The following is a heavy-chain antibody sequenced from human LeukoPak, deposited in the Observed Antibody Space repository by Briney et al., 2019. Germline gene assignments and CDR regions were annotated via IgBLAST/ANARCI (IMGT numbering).Heavy chain of an antibody. CDR3: ARGIDTTGWYDAFDI. D-gene: IGHD6-19*01. CDR1: GGSVRSFH. Sequence: PSETLSLTCTVSGGSVRSFHWKSTRQPAGKGLEWIGRVFPSASANYNPSLKSRVTVSLDKSKNQFSLKLSFVTAADTPVYFCARGIDTTGWYDAFDIWGQGIMVTVSS. CDR2: VFPSASA. V-gene: IGHV4-4*07. J-gene: IGHJ3*02.